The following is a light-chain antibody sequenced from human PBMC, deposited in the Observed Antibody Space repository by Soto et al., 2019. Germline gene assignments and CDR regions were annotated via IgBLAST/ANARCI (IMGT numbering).Light chain of an antibody. CDR1: HSISRW. V-gene: IGKV1-5*03. J-gene: IGKJ2*01. CDR2: KAS. Sequence: DIQMTQSPSTLSASVGDRVTITCRASHSISRWLAWYQQKPGNAPKVLIYKASKLETGVPPRFSGNGSETEFTLTISSLQPDDYATYYCQQYNGYPYTFGQGTKVEI. CDR3: QQYNGYPYT.